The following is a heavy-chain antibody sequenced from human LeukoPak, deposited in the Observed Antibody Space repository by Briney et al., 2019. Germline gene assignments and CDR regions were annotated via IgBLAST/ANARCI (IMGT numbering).Heavy chain of an antibody. CDR3: ATVTDTRYNYFDP. D-gene: IGHD2-21*02. J-gene: IGHJ5*02. CDR1: GGSISNYY. Sequence: SETLSLTCTVSGGSISNYYWSWIRQPAGKGLEWIGRISTSGSTNYNPSLRSRVTMSVDTSKNQFSLRLTSLTAADTAVYYCATVTDTRYNYFDPWGQGTLVTVSS. V-gene: IGHV4-4*07. CDR2: ISTSGST.